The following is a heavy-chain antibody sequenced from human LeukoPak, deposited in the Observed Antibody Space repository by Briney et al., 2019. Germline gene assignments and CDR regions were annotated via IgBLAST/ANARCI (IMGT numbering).Heavy chain of an antibody. V-gene: IGHV1-18*01. Sequence: ASVKVSCKASGYTFTSYGISWVRHAPGQGLELIGWISAYKGNTNYAQKLQGRVTITTDTSTSTAYMELRSLRSDDTAVYYCARAARGSGGTSEWYYFDYWGQGTLVTVSS. CDR2: ISAYKGNT. J-gene: IGHJ4*02. CDR1: GYTFTSYG. D-gene: IGHD6-19*01. CDR3: ARAARGSGGTSEWYYFDY.